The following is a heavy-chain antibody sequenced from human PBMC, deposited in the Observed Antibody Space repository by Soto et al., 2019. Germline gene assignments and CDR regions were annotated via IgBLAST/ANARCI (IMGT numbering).Heavy chain of an antibody. CDR3: AKMRGSKMGDWCFDF. V-gene: IGHV4-31*03. J-gene: IGHJ2*01. Sequence: TLSLTCTVSGGSITTIDYYWTWIRQLPGEGLEWIAYIHHAGPTYYNPSLQSRITISVDTSQNQFSLKLNSVTAADTAVYFCAKMRGSKMGDWCFDFWGRGTLVTVSS. CDR1: GGSITTIDYY. CDR2: IHHAGPT. D-gene: IGHD2-8*01.